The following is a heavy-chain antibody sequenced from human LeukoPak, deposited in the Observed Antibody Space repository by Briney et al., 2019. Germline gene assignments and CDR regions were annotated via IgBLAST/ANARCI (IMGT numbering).Heavy chain of an antibody. CDR2: INSDGSNT. CDR1: GFTFSSYW. D-gene: IGHD6-13*01. Sequence: GGSLRLSCAASGFTFSSYWMHWVRQAPGKGLVWVSRINSDGSNTNYADSVKGRFTISRDNAKNTLYLQMNSLRAEDTAVYYCARATYSSSRLEYWGQGTLVTVSS. J-gene: IGHJ4*02. V-gene: IGHV3-74*01. CDR3: ARATYSSSRLEY.